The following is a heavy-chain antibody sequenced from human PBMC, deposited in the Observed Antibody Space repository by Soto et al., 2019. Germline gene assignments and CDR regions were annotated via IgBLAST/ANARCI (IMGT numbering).Heavy chain of an antibody. CDR3: ARDTYYYDSSGYPRDYYYYYGMDV. V-gene: IGHV1-18*04. CDR2: ISAYNSNT. Sequence: ASVKVSCKASGYTFTSYGISWVRQAPGQGLEWMGWISAYNSNTNYAQKLQGRVTMTTDTSTSTAYMELRSLRSDDTAVYYCARDTYYYDSSGYPRDYYYYYGMDVWGQGTTVTVSS. D-gene: IGHD3-22*01. CDR1: GYTFTSYG. J-gene: IGHJ6*02.